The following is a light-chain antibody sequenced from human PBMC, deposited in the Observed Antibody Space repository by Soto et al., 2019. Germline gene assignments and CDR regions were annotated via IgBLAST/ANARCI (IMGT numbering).Light chain of an antibody. CDR2: EVS. J-gene: IGLJ2*01. V-gene: IGLV2-14*01. CDR1: NSDIATYNF. CDR3: TSYTVSDTLV. Sequence: QSALTQPASVSGSPGQSITISCTGSNSDIATYNFVSWYQQHPGKAPQLIISEVSDRPSGISHRFSASKSGNTASLTISGLRAEDEADYYCTSYTVSDTLVFGGGTKVTVL.